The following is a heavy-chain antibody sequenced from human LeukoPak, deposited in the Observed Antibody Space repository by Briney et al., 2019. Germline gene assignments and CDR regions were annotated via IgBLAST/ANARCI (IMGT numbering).Heavy chain of an antibody. V-gene: IGHV4-59*01. D-gene: IGHD3-3*01. CDR1: GGSMNNYY. Sequence: SETLSLTCTVSGGSMNNYYWSWIRQPPGKGLEWIGYIYYSGTTNYNPSLKSRVTISVDTSKNQFSLKLSSVTAADTAVYYCARGRFLDAFDIWGQGTMVTVSS. J-gene: IGHJ3*02. CDR2: IYYSGTT. CDR3: ARGRFLDAFDI.